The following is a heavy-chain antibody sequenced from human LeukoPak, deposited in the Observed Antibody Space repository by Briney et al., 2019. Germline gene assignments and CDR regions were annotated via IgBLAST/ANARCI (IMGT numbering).Heavy chain of an antibody. CDR2: IYYSGST. CDR3: AIVPHYDFWSGYPN. D-gene: IGHD3-3*01. J-gene: IGHJ4*02. Sequence: PSETLSLTCIVSGGSISSGYYYWSWIRQPPGKGLQWIGYIYYSGSTYYNPSLKSRLTISADTSKNQFSLRLSSVTAADTAVYYCAIVPHYDFWSGYPNWGQGTLVTVSS. V-gene: IGHV4-30-4*08. CDR1: GGSISSGYYY.